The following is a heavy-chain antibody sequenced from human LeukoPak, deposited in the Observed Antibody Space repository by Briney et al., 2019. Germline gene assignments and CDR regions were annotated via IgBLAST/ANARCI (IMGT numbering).Heavy chain of an antibody. CDR3: ARDRRSQLAGEWGYYYYGMDV. Sequence: HPGGSLRLSCAASGFTFSSYWMSWVRQAPGKGLEWVANIKQDGSEKYYVDSVKGRFTISRDNAKNSLYLQMNSLRAEDTAVYYCARDRRSQLAGEWGYYYYGMDVWGQGTTVTVSS. CDR2: IKQDGSEK. V-gene: IGHV3-7*01. D-gene: IGHD6-13*01. CDR1: GFTFSSYW. J-gene: IGHJ6*02.